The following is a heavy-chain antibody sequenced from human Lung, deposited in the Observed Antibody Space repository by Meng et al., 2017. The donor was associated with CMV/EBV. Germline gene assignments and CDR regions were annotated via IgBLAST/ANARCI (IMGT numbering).Heavy chain of an antibody. CDR3: ATLVTLNTHRCDN. D-gene: IGHD2-21*02. CDR2: VYYSGGN. CDR1: GGFISSYH. Sequence: SETLSLTCTVAGGFISSYHWSWLRQPPGKGLEWIGHVYYSGGNNYNPSLKSRVTTSLDKSKNQFSLNLTSVTAADTAVYYCATLVTLNTHRCDNWGQGVVVPVAS. J-gene: IGHJ4*02. V-gene: IGHV4-59*03.